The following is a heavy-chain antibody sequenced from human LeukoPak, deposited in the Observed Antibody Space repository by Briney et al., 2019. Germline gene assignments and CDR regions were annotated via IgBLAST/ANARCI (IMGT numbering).Heavy chain of an antibody. CDR2: IIPIFGTA. CDR1: GGTFSSYA. CDR3: ASFESETDYYDSSGSLWYYFDY. V-gene: IGHV1-69*13. D-gene: IGHD3-22*01. Sequence: SVTVSCKASGGTFSSYAISWVRQAPGQGLEWMGGIIPIFGTANYAQKFQGRVTITADESTSTAYMELSSLRSEDTAVYYCASFESETDYYDSSGSLWYYFDYWGQGTLVTVSS. J-gene: IGHJ4*02.